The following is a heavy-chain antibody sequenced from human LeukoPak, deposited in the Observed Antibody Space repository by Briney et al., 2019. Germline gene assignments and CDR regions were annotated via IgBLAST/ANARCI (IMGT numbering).Heavy chain of an antibody. V-gene: IGHV3-48*03. CDR2: ISSSGSSI. D-gene: IGHD3-22*01. CDR3: ARDLYDSGGYSSPIDY. CDR1: GFTLSSFE. J-gene: IGHJ4*02. Sequence: GSLRLSCAASGFTLSSFEMNWVRQAPGKGLEWVSYISSSGSSIYYGDSVKGRFTISRDNAKNSLYLQMNSLRAEDTAVYYCARDLYDSGGYSSPIDYWGQGTLVTVSS.